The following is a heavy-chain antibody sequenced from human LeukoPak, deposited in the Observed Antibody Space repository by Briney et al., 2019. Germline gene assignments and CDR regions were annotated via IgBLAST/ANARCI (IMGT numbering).Heavy chain of an antibody. CDR1: GFTFSSYA. V-gene: IGHV3-30-3*01. J-gene: IGHJ4*02. Sequence: GGSLRLSCAASGFTFSSYAMHWVRQAPGKGLEWVAVISYDGSNKYYADSVKGRFTISRDNSKNTLYLQMNSPRAEDTAVYYCARSLPYYDFWSGYLPYWGQGTLVTVSS. CDR2: ISYDGSNK. D-gene: IGHD3-3*01. CDR3: ARSLPYYDFWSGYLPY.